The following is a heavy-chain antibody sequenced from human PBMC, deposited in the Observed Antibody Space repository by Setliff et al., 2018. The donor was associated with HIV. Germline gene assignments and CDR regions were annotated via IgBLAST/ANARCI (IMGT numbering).Heavy chain of an antibody. CDR1: GGSVRNYY. CDR2: IYESMIT. J-gene: IGHJ5*02. Sequence: SETLSLTCAVSGGSVRNYYWSWFRQPPGEGLEWIGYIYESMITIYSPFFKSRVTMLEDMSNNHISLRLTSVTASDTAVYYCARHDEIEVVRNGFDPWGQGTLVTVSS. CDR3: ARHDEIEVVRNGFDP. D-gene: IGHD6-6*01. V-gene: IGHV4-59*08.